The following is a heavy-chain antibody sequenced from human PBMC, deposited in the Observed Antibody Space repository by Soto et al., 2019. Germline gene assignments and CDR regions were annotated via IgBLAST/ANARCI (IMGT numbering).Heavy chain of an antibody. D-gene: IGHD2-21*01. J-gene: IGHJ5*02. CDR2: IYYSGST. CDR3: AREHIVVGSDWFDP. V-gene: IGHV4-59*01. CDR1: GGSISSYY. Sequence: PSDNLSLTCTVSGGSISSYYWSWIRQPPGKGLEWIGYIYYSGSTSYNPSLKSRVTISVDTSKNQFSLKLSSVTAEDTAVYYCAREHIVVGSDWFDPWGQGTLVPVSS.